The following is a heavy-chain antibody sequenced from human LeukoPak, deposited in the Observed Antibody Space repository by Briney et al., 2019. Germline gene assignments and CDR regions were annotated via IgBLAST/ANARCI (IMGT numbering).Heavy chain of an antibody. Sequence: ASVKVSCKASGYSFTGYYMHWVRQAPGQGLEWMGWINPNSGDTKYAQKFQGRVTMTRDMSTSTVYMELSSLRSEDTAVYYCARGGVIQLWLRTGFDPWGQGTLVTVSS. CDR3: ARGGVIQLWLRTGFDP. CDR2: INPNSGDT. J-gene: IGHJ5*02. CDR1: GYSFTGYY. D-gene: IGHD5-18*01. V-gene: IGHV1-2*02.